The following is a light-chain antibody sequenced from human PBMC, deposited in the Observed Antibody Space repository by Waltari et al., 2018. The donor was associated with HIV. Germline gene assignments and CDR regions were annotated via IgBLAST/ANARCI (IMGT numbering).Light chain of an antibody. J-gene: IGKJ2*01. CDR3: QQRSYWPPYT. V-gene: IGKV3-11*01. CDR2: GAT. CDR1: QSVSSY. Sequence: EIVLTQSPATLSLSPGERATLSCRASQSVSSYLAWYQQQPGQAPRLIIYGATNRTTGIPARFSASGSGTDFTLTISSLEPEEFAVYYCQQRSYWPPYTFGQGTRLEIK.